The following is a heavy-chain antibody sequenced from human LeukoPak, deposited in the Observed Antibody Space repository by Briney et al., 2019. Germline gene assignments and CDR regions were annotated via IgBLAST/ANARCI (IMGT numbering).Heavy chain of an antibody. J-gene: IGHJ4*02. D-gene: IGHD1-26*01. V-gene: IGHV3-23*01. CDR2: ISASGGST. CDR1: GFTFSSYA. Sequence: GGSLRLSCAASGFTFSSYAMTWVRQAPGKGLEWVSAISASGGSTYYADSVKGRFTISRDNSKNTLYLQMNSLRAEDTAVYYCARDKIVGATHFDYWGQGALVTVSS. CDR3: ARDKIVGATHFDY.